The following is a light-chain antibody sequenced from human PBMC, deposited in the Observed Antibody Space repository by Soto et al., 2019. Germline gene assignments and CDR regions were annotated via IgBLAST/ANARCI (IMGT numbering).Light chain of an antibody. CDR2: DVG. V-gene: IGLV2-14*01. CDR3: SSYTSSTTVL. CDR1: SSDVGGYNY. J-gene: IGLJ2*01. Sequence: QSVLTQPASVSGSPGQSITISCTGTSSDVGGYNYVSWYQQHPGKAPKLMIYDVGYRPSGVSNRFSGSKSGDTASLTISGLQPEDEADYYCSSYTSSTTVLFGGGTKLT.